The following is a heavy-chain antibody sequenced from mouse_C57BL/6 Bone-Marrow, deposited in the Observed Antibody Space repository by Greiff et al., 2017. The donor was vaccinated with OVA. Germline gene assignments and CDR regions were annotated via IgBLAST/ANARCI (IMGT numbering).Heavy chain of an antibody. Sequence: VQLQQPGAELVKPGASVKLSCKASGYTFTSYWMHWVKQRPGRGLEWIGRIDPNSGGTKYNEKFKSKAKLTVYKPSSAAYMQLSSLTSEDSAVYYCARPETGKEGYAMDYWGQGTSVTVSS. D-gene: IGHD4-1*01. V-gene: IGHV1-72*01. CDR1: GYTFTSYW. J-gene: IGHJ4*01. CDR2: IDPNSGGT. CDR3: ARPETGKEGYAMDY.